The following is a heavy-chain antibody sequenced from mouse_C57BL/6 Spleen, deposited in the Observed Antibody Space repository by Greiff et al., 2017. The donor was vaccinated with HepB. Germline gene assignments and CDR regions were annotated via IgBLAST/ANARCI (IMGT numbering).Heavy chain of an antibody. V-gene: IGHV1-59*01. CDR2: IDPSDSYT. CDR1: GYTFTSYW. J-gene: IGHJ3*01. D-gene: IGHD1-1*01. Sequence: VQLQQPGAELVRPGPSVKLSCKASGYTFTSYWMHWVKQRPGQGLEWIGVIDPSDSYTNYNQKFKGKATLTVDTSSSTAYMQLSSLTSEDSAVYYCARYYYGSSYLAWFAYWGQGTLVTVSA. CDR3: ARYYYGSSYLAWFAY.